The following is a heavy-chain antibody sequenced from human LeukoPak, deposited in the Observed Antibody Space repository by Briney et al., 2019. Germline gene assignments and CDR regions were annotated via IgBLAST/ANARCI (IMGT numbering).Heavy chain of an antibody. D-gene: IGHD5-24*01. Sequence: GGSLRLSCAASGFTLSAYTMSWVRQPPGKGLEGVSTIFSGGAGTTYYVDSVKGRFTICRDNSKNIVYLHMSSLTAADTAVYFCARDKLPDGRSEVDHWGQGTPVTVSS. CDR3: ARDKLPDGRSEVDH. CDR2: IFSGGAGTT. J-gene: IGHJ4*02. V-gene: IGHV3-23*01. CDR1: GFTLSAYT.